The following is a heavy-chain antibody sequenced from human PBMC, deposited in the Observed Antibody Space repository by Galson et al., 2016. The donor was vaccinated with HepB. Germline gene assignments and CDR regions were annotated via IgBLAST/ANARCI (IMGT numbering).Heavy chain of an antibody. CDR2: IYYSGTT. CDR1: NASISSGGDY. Sequence: TLSLTCTVSNASISSGGDYWTWIRQHPGKGLEWIGYIYYSGTTYYNPSLESRLTISVDTSKNQFSLRLTSLTAADTAVYFCARARAVAGLFDSWGQGTLVTVSS. V-gene: IGHV4-31*03. D-gene: IGHD6-19*01. J-gene: IGHJ4*02. CDR3: ARARAVAGLFDS.